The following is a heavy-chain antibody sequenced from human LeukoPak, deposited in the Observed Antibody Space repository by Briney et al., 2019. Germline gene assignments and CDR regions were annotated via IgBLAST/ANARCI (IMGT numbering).Heavy chain of an antibody. J-gene: IGHJ3*02. Sequence: GRSLRLSCAASGFTFDDYAMHWVRQAPGKGLEWVSGISWNSGSMGYADSVKGRFTISRDSAKNSLYLQMNSLRAEDTALYYCAKEDGSGAFDIWGQGTMVTVSS. CDR1: GFTFDDYA. CDR2: ISWNSGSM. CDR3: AKEDGSGAFDI. V-gene: IGHV3-9*01. D-gene: IGHD3-10*01.